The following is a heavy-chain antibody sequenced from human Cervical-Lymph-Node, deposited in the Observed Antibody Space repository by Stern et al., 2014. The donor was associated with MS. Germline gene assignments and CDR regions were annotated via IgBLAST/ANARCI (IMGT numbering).Heavy chain of an antibody. CDR1: GFSLTTGGMC. Sequence: HVTLKESGPALVKPTQTLTLTCTFSGFSLTTGGMCVTWIRQPPGKAPEWLGRIDWDGDKYYRTPLRARLTISKDTSKKQVVLTMTNMDPVDTATYYCARIRGTARLIDYWGQGTLVTVSS. CDR2: IDWDGDK. CDR3: ARIRGTARLIDY. J-gene: IGHJ4*02. D-gene: IGHD6-6*01. V-gene: IGHV2-70*15.